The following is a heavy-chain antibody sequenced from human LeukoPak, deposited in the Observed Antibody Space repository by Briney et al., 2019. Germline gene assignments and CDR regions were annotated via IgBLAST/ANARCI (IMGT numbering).Heavy chain of an antibody. Sequence: GGSLRLSCAASGFTFSSYGMHWVRQAPGKGLEWVAVIWYDGSNKYYADSVKGRFTISRDNSKNTLYLQMNSLRAEDTAVYCCARVSNIVVVPAATPFIDYWGQGTLVTVSS. CDR2: IWYDGSNK. J-gene: IGHJ4*02. D-gene: IGHD2-2*01. CDR3: ARVSNIVVVPAATPFIDY. CDR1: GFTFSSYG. V-gene: IGHV3-33*01.